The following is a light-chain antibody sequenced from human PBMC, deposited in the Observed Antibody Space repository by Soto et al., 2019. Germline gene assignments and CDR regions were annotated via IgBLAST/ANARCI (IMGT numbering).Light chain of an antibody. CDR1: QSVSSTY. Sequence: EIVLTQSPGTLSLSPGERATLSCRASQSVSSTYLAWYQQNPGQAPRLLVYGASSRATGIPDRCSGRGPGTDFPLTISRLEPEDFAVYFCQQYGSSSYTFGQGTKLEIK. V-gene: IGKV3-20*01. CDR2: GAS. J-gene: IGKJ2*01. CDR3: QQYGSSSYT.